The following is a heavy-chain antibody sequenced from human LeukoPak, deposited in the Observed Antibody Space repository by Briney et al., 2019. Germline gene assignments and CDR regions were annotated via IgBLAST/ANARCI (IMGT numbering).Heavy chain of an antibody. J-gene: IGHJ4*02. D-gene: IGHD3-10*01. CDR2: INPNSGGT. CDR1: GYTFIGYY. Sequence: GASVKVSCKASGYTFIGYYMHWVRQAPGQGLEWMGWINPNSGGTNYAQKFQGRVTMTRDTSISTAYMELSRLSSDDTAVYYCARYKITVLRGVRGDSYYFDYWGQGTLVTVSS. V-gene: IGHV1-2*02. CDR3: ARYKITVLRGVRGDSYYFDY.